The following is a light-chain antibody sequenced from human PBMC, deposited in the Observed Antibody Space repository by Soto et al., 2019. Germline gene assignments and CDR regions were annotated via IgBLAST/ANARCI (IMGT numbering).Light chain of an antibody. Sequence: EIVMTQSPATLSVSPGXRATLSCRASQSISDFLAWYQQKPGQAPRLLIYDASKRATDIPDRFIGSGSGTDFTLTISSLEPEDFAVYYCHQRSNWPPFTFGGGTKVDIK. V-gene: IGKV3-11*01. CDR3: HQRSNWPPFT. CDR1: QSISDF. J-gene: IGKJ4*01. CDR2: DAS.